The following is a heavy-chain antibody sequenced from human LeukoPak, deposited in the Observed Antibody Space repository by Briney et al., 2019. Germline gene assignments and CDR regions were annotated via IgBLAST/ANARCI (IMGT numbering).Heavy chain of an antibody. CDR1: GGSISSGGYY. CDR3: AREPRITMVRGVIIGYFDY. J-gene: IGHJ4*02. D-gene: IGHD3-10*01. CDR2: IYYSGST. Sequence: SQTLSLTCTVSGGSISSGGYYWSWIRQHPGKGLEWIGYIYYSGSTYYNPSLKSRVTISVDKSKNQFSLKLSSVTAADTAVYYCAREPRITMVRGVIIGYFDYWGQGTLVTVSS. V-gene: IGHV4-31*03.